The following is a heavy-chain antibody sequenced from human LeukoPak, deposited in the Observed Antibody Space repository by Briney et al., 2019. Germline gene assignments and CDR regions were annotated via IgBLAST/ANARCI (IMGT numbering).Heavy chain of an antibody. CDR2: ISSSGSTI. CDR3: ARDLGIAAAGTLYNWFDP. Sequence: PGGTLRLSCAASGFTISDYYMSWISQAPGEGLERVSYISSSGSTIYYADSVKGRFTISRDNAKNSLYLQMNSLRAEDTAVYYCARDLGIAAAGTLYNWFDPWGQGTLVTVSS. CDR1: GFTISDYY. J-gene: IGHJ5*02. V-gene: IGHV3-11*01. D-gene: IGHD6-13*01.